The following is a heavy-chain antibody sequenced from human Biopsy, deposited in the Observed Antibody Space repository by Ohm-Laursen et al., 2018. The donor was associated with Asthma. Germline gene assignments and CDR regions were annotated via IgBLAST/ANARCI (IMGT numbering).Heavy chain of an antibody. CDR2: HDHEEGGT. CDR1: GYILTDLS. V-gene: IGHV1-24*01. J-gene: IGHJ4*02. CDR3: ASDFPKDYVRYNFQF. D-gene: IGHD4-17*01. Sequence: ASVKVSCKISGYILTDLSVHWVRQAPGQGLEWMGGHDHEEGGTVNARRFQGRVTMTEDTSTDTAYMELSSLSSDDTAVYYCASDFPKDYVRYNFQFWGQGTLVTVSS.